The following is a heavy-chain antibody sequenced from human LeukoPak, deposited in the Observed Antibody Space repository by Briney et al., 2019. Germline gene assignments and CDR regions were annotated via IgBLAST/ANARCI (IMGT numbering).Heavy chain of an antibody. CDR2: INPNSGGT. CDR1: GYTFTGYY. J-gene: IGHJ4*02. CDR3: ARRHYYDSSGYDY. Sequence: ASVKVSCKASGYTFTGYYMHWVRQAPGQGLELMGWINPNSGGTNYAQKFQGRVTMTRDTSISTAYMELNRLRSDDTAVYYCARRHYYDSSGYDYWGQGTLVTVSS. D-gene: IGHD3-22*01. V-gene: IGHV1-2*02.